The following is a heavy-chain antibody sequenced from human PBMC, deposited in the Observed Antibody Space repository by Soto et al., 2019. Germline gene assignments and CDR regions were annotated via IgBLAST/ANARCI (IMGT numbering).Heavy chain of an antibody. CDR1: GVASGSHV. D-gene: IGHD3-10*01. CDR3: AKLGPCTGWFDTFDF. J-gene: IGHJ3*01. V-gene: IGHV3-23*01. CDR2: ISRSGDST. Sequence: PGGSRRLSWAASGVASGSHVICRVRLAPGKGLEWVSIISRSGDSTYYPDSLKGRFTISRDSAKHTVYLQMNSRRAEDTAISFCAKLGPCTGWFDTFDFWG.